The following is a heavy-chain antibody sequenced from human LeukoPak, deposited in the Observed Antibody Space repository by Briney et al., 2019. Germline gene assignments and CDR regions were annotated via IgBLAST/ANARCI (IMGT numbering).Heavy chain of an antibody. CDR1: GYTLTELS. CDR2: FDPEDGET. Sequence: ASVKVSCKVSGYTLTELSMHWVRQAPGKGLEWMGGFDPEDGETIYAQKFQGGVTMTEDTSTDTAYMELSSLRSEDTAVYYCATFTISGVVIRPFDYWGQGTLVTVSS. V-gene: IGHV1-24*01. CDR3: ATFTISGVVIRPFDY. D-gene: IGHD3-3*01. J-gene: IGHJ4*02.